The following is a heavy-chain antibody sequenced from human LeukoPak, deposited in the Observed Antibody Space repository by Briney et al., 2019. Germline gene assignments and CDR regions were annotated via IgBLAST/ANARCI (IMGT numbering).Heavy chain of an antibody. D-gene: IGHD6-13*01. Sequence: GGSLRLSCTASGFTFSSYWMSWVRQTPDKGLEWVANIKQDGSEKVYVDSVKGRFTISGDNAKSSLYLQMSGLRAEDTAVYYCARDPYSSSWSYGMDVWGQGTTVTVSS. CDR2: IKQDGSEK. CDR3: ARDPYSSSWSYGMDV. V-gene: IGHV3-7*05. J-gene: IGHJ6*02. CDR1: GFTFSSYW.